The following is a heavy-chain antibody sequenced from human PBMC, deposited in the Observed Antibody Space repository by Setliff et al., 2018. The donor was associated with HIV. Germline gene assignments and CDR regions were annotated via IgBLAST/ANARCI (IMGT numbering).Heavy chain of an antibody. V-gene: IGHV3-23*01. CDR2: ISGSGGST. Sequence: GGSLRLSCAASGFTFSSYAMSWVRQAPGKGLEWVSAISGSGGSTYYADSVKGRFTISRDNSKNTLYLQMTSLRAEDTAVYYCARVQQQLLQEDDYFDYWGQGTLVTVSS. CDR1: GFTFSSYA. D-gene: IGHD6-13*01. J-gene: IGHJ4*02. CDR3: ARVQQQLLQEDDYFDY.